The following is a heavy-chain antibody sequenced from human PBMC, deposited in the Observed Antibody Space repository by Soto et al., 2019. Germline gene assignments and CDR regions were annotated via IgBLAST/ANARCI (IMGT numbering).Heavy chain of an antibody. V-gene: IGHV3-33*01. J-gene: IGHJ6*02. CDR1: GFTFGSYG. Sequence: QVQLVESGGGVVQPGRSLRLSCAASGFTFGSYGMHWVRQAPGKGLEWVAVIWSDGSNKYYADSVKGRFTISRDNSKNTLYLQMNSLRAEETAVYYCARGGYGSASYYLAYGMDVWGQGTTVTVSS. CDR3: ARGGYGSASYYLAYGMDV. D-gene: IGHD3-10*01. CDR2: IWSDGSNK.